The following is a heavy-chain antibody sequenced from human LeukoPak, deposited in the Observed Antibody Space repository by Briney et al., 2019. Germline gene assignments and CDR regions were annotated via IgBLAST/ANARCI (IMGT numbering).Heavy chain of an antibody. CDR1: GYSFTSYW. Sequence: GESLKISCKGSGYSFTSYWIGWVCQMPGKGLEWMGIIYPGDSDTRYSPSFQGQVTISADKSISTAYLQWSSLKASDTAMYYCAATYYYDSSGYYGFDYWGQGTLVTVSS. V-gene: IGHV5-51*01. D-gene: IGHD3-22*01. J-gene: IGHJ4*02. CDR2: IYPGDSDT. CDR3: AATYYYDSSGYYGFDY.